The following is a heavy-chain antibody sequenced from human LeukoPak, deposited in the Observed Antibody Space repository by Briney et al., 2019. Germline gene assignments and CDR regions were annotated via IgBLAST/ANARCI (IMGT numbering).Heavy chain of an antibody. CDR1: GFTFSSYA. CDR3: ARDPTRRQSYYDILTGSPNWFDP. D-gene: IGHD3-9*01. V-gene: IGHV3-30-3*01. J-gene: IGHJ5*02. Sequence: PGRSLRLSCAASGFTFSSYAMHWVRQAPGKGLEWVAVISYDGSNKYYADSAKGRFTISRDNSKNTPYLQMNSLRAEDTAVYYCARDPTRRQSYYDILTGSPNWFDPWGQGTLVTVSS. CDR2: ISYDGSNK.